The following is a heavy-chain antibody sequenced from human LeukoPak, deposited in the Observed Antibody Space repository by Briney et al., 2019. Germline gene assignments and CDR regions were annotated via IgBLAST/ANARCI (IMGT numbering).Heavy chain of an antibody. CDR1: GGSISGSSYF. CDR3: ARAFYDSSWYPWFDP. D-gene: IGHD6-13*01. V-gene: IGHV4-39*07. Sequence: IPSETLSLTCTVSGGSISGSSYFWGWIRQPPGKGLEWIGSIYYSGSTYYNPSLKSRVTISVDRSKNQFSLKLSSVTAADTAVYYCARAFYDSSWYPWFDPWGQGTLVTVSS. CDR2: IYYSGST. J-gene: IGHJ5*02.